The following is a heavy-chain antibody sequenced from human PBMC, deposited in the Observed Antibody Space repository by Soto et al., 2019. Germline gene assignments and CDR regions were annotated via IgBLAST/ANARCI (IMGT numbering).Heavy chain of an antibody. CDR1: GGSITSYY. V-gene: IGHV4-59*08. D-gene: IGHD2-2*01. CDR2: IHYSGST. CDR3: ARQYCSTTTCWAYFDY. Sequence: SLTCTVSGGSITSYYWNWIRQPPGKGLEWIGYIHYSGSTNYNPSLTSRVTISVDTSKNQFSLKLNSVTAADTAVYFCARQYCSTTTCWAYFDYWGQGTLVTVSS. J-gene: IGHJ4*02.